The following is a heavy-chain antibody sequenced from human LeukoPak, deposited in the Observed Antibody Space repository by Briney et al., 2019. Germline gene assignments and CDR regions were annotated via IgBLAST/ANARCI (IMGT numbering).Heavy chain of an antibody. CDR1: GGSISSYY. CDR3: ARDRRSYYYYMDV. Sequence: PSETLSLTCTVSGGSISSYYWSWIRQPPGKGLEWIGYIYYSGSTNYNPSLKSRGTISADTSKNQFSLKLSSVTAADTAVYYCARDRRSYYYYMDVWGKGTTVTISS. CDR2: IYYSGST. V-gene: IGHV4-59*01. J-gene: IGHJ6*03. D-gene: IGHD6-6*01.